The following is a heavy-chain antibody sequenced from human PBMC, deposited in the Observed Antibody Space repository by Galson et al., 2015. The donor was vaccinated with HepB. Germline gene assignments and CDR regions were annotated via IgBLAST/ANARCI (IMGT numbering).Heavy chain of an antibody. CDR3: AREWYSSGWYTPNAFDI. V-gene: IGHV3-66*01. D-gene: IGHD6-19*01. CDR1: GFTVSSNY. Sequence: SLRLSCAASGFTVSSNYMSWVRQAPGKGLEWVSVIYSGGSTYYADSVKGRFTISRDNSKNTLYLQMNSLRAEDTAVYYCAREWYSSGWYTPNAFDIWGQGTMVTVSS. CDR2: IYSGGST. J-gene: IGHJ3*02.